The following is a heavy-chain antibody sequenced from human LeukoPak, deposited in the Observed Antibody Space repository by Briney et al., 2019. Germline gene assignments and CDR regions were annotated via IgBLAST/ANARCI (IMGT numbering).Heavy chain of an antibody. Sequence: SETLSLTCTVSGGSVSSGSYYWSWIRQPPGKGLEWIGYIYYSGSTNYNPSLKSRVTISVDTSKNQFSLKLKFVTAADMAVYYCARDLGASSGYDNWFDPWGQGTLVTVSS. CDR2: IYYSGST. CDR1: GGSVSSGSYY. V-gene: IGHV4-61*01. CDR3: ARDLGASSGYDNWFDP. J-gene: IGHJ5*02. D-gene: IGHD5-12*01.